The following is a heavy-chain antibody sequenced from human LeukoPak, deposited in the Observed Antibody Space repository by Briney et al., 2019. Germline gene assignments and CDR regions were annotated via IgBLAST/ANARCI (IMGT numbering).Heavy chain of an antibody. Sequence: PGGSLRLSCAASKFTSSNYAMTWVRQAPGKGLEWVSSISSSSSYIYYADSVKGRFTISRDNAKNSLYLQMNSLRAEDTAVYYCARAMVRGVITIGCWGQGTLVTVSS. J-gene: IGHJ4*02. D-gene: IGHD3-10*01. V-gene: IGHV3-21*01. CDR2: ISSSSSYI. CDR1: KFTSSNYA. CDR3: ARAMVRGVITIGC.